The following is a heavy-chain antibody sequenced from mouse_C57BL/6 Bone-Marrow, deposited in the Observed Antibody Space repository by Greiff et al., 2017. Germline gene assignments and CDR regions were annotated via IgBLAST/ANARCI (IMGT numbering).Heavy chain of an antibody. V-gene: IGHV5-17*01. CDR1: GFTFSDYG. CDR3: ERNLLLLSYVPFCYAMDY. J-gene: IGHJ4*01. D-gene: IGHD1-1*01. Sequence: EVKLMESGGGLVKPGGSLKLSCAASGFTFSDYGMHWVRQAPEKGLEWVAYISSGSSTISYADTVKGRFTISRDNAKNTLFLQMTSLRSEDTAMYYCERNLLLLSYVPFCYAMDYWGQGTSVTVSS. CDR2: ISSGSSTI.